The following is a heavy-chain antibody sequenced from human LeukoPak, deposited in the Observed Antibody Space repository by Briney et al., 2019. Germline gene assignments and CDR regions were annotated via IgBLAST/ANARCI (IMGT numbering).Heavy chain of an antibody. J-gene: IGHJ3*02. CDR1: GGSISSGSYY. Sequence: PSETLSLTCTVSGGSISSGSYYWSWIRQPAGKGLEWIGRIYTSGSTNYNPSLKSRVTISVDTSKNQFSLELSSVTAADTAVYYCASRSYAAFDIWGQGTMVTVSS. CDR2: IYTSGST. CDR3: ASRSYAAFDI. V-gene: IGHV4-61*02. D-gene: IGHD1-26*01.